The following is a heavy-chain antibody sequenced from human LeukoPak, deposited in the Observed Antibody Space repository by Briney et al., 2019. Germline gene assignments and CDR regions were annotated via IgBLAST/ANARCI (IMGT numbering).Heavy chain of an antibody. V-gene: IGHV5-51*01. CDR2: IYPGDSDT. J-gene: IGHJ4*02. CDR3: ARLSTRIGAPLDY. CDR1: GYTFTTYW. D-gene: IGHD1-26*01. Sequence: GESLKISCKGSGYTFTTYWIGWVRQTPGKGLEWMGIIYPGDSDTRYSPSFQGQVTISADKSLSIAYLQWSSLKASDTALYYCARLSTRIGAPLDYWGQGTLVTVSS.